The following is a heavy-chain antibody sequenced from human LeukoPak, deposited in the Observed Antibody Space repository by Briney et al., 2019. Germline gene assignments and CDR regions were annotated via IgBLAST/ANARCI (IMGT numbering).Heavy chain of an antibody. Sequence: PSETLSLTCTVSGGSISSSSYYWGWIRQPPGKGLEWIGSIYYSGSTYYNPSLKSRVTISVDTSKNQFSLKLNSVTAADTAVYYCARDGGGSDCWGQGTLVTVSS. CDR2: IYYSGST. V-gene: IGHV4-39*07. CDR3: ARDGGGSDC. J-gene: IGHJ4*02. D-gene: IGHD2-15*01. CDR1: GGSISSSSYY.